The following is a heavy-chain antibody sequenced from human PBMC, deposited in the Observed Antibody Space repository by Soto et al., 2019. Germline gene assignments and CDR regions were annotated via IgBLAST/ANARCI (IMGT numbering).Heavy chain of an antibody. Sequence: QVQLVESGGGLVKPGGSLRLSCVASGFTFSDSYMSWVRQAPGKGLEWVSYISSTSSFTDYAESVKGRFTISRDNAKNSLFVQMNSLRAEDTALYYCARRDGYNYFDFWGQGTLVSVSS. D-gene: IGHD5-12*01. CDR3: ARRDGYNYFDF. J-gene: IGHJ4*02. V-gene: IGHV3-11*06. CDR2: ISSTSSFT. CDR1: GFTFSDSY.